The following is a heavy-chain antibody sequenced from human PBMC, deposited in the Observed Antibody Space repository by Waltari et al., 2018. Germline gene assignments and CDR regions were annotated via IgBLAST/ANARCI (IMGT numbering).Heavy chain of an antibody. Sequence: QVQLVQSGAEVKKPGSSVKVSCKASGGTFSSYAISWLRQATGQGLEWMGWMNPNSGNTGYAQKFQGRVTITRNTSISTAYMELSSLRSEDTAVYYCATLGANDYWGQGTLVTVSS. D-gene: IGHD1-26*01. CDR3: ATLGANDY. CDR2: MNPNSGNT. V-gene: IGHV1-8*03. J-gene: IGHJ4*02. CDR1: GGTFSSYA.